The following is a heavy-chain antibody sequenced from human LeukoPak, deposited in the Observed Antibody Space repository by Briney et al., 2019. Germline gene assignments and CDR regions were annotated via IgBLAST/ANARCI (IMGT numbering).Heavy chain of an antibody. V-gene: IGHV1-2*02. CDR3: ARLVGSWDAFDI. CDR1: GYTFTGYY. J-gene: IGHJ3*02. CDR2: INPNSGGT. D-gene: IGHD1-26*01. Sequence: ASVKVSCKASGYTFTGYYMHWVRQAPGQGLEWMGWINPNSGGTNYAQKFQGRVTTTRDASISTAYMELSRLRSDDTAVYYCARLVGSWDAFDIWGQGTMVTVSS.